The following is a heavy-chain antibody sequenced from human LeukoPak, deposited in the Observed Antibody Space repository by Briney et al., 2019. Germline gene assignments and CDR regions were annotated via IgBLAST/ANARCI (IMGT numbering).Heavy chain of an antibody. CDR1: GFTFSSYA. J-gene: IGHJ2*01. D-gene: IGHD5-18*01. CDR3: ARGQGDSYGPGSYFDL. Sequence: GGSLRLSCAASGFTFSSYAMHWVRQAPGKGLEYVSAISSNGGSTYYANSVKGRFTISRDNSKNTLYLQMGSLRAEDMAVYYCARGQGDSYGPGSYFDLWGRGTLVTVSS. CDR2: ISSNGGST. V-gene: IGHV3-64*01.